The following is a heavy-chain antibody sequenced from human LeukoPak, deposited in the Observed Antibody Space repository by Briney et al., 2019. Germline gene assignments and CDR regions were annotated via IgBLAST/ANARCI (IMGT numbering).Heavy chain of an antibody. CDR3: ARDEGYSSSWYFDYFDY. J-gene: IGHJ4*02. V-gene: IGHV3-9*01. Sequence: GRSLRLSCAASGFTFDDYAMHWVRQAPGKGLEWVSGISWNSGSIGYADSVKGRFTISRDNAKNSLYLQMNSLRAEDTAVYYCARDEGYSSSWYFDYFDYWGQGTLVTVSS. CDR1: GFTFDDYA. CDR2: ISWNSGSI. D-gene: IGHD6-13*01.